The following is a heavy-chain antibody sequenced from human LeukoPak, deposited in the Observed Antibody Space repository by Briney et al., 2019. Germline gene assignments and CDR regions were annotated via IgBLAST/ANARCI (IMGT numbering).Heavy chain of an antibody. V-gene: IGHV3-33*01. D-gene: IGHD5-24*01. CDR1: GFTFSTYG. CDR2: IWYDGSNE. CDR3: ARDSIRDGYNSDYFDY. J-gene: IGHJ4*02. Sequence: PGGSLRLSCAASGFTFSTYGMHWVRQAPGKALEWVAVIWYDGSNEYYADSVKGRFTISRHNSKSTLYLQLNSLRAEDTAVYYCARDSIRDGYNSDYFDYWSQGTLVTVSS.